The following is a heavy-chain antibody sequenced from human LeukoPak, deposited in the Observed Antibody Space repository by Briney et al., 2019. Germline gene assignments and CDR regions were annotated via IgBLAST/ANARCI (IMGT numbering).Heavy chain of an antibody. CDR1: GYTFTSYH. D-gene: IGHD3-22*01. CDR2: INPSGGTT. J-gene: IGHJ4*02. CDR3: VRGYYDLSGYYRVDYFDY. V-gene: IGHV1-2*02. Sequence: ASVKVSCKASGYTFTSYHMHWVRQAPGQGLEWMGIINPSGGTTNYAQKFQGRVTVTRDTSISTAYMELSRLRSDDTAVYYCVRGYYDLSGYYRVDYFDYWGQGTLVTVSS.